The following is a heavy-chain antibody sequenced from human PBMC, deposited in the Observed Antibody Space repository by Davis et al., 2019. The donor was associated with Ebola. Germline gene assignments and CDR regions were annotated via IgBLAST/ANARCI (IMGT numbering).Heavy chain of an antibody. V-gene: IGHV3-73*01. D-gene: IGHD3-10*01. CDR1: GFTFSGSD. J-gene: IGHJ4*02. CDR3: TRSVLGGPYNFDF. Sequence: GGSLRLSCAVSGFTFSGSDIHWVRQTSGRGLEWVARIRTRANNYATIYAASLKGRFIVSRDDSKNTAFLQMNNLRVEDTAIYFCTRSVLGGPYNFDFWGQGSLVTVSS. CDR2: IRTRANNYAT.